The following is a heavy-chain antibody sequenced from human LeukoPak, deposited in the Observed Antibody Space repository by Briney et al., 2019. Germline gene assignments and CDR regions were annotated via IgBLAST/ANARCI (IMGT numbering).Heavy chain of an antibody. CDR1: IDSFSNYH. J-gene: IGHJ5*02. CDR2: VNESGGT. V-gene: IGHV4-34*01. Sequence: SETLSLTCAVYIDSFSNYHWNWIRQTPAKGMEWIGEVNESGGTNISPSLTSRVILSVDTSKNQFSLKLTSVTVADTALYYCARGQGATVPQVGKNWFDPWGQGTRVTVSS. D-gene: IGHD1-26*01. CDR3: ARGQGATVPQVGKNWFDP.